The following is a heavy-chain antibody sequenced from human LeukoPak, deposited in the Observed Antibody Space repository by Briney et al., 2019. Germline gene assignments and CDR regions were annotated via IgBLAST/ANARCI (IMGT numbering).Heavy chain of an antibody. Sequence: PGGSLRLSCAASGFTFSSYAISWVRQAPGKGLEWVSAISGSGDNTYYADSVRGRFTISRDNAKNSLYLQMNSLRAEDTAVYYCAREPQLAPDYFDYWGQGTLVTVSS. CDR2: ISGSGDNT. D-gene: IGHD2-2*01. V-gene: IGHV3-23*01. CDR1: GFTFSSYA. CDR3: AREPQLAPDYFDY. J-gene: IGHJ4*02.